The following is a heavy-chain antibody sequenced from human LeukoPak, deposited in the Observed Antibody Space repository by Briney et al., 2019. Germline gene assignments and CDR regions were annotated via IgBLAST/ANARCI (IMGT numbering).Heavy chain of an antibody. Sequence: GSLKLSCTASGYTFTSYYMHWVRQAPGQGPEWMGIIHPSGGSTSYAQKFQGRVTMTRDTSTSTVYMELSSLRSEDTAVYYCARGVGQQRSPGGYYYYGMDVWGQGTTVTVSS. J-gene: IGHJ6*02. CDR2: IHPSGGST. V-gene: IGHV1-46*01. CDR1: GYTFTSYY. CDR3: ARGVGQQRSPGGYYYYGMDV. D-gene: IGHD6-13*01.